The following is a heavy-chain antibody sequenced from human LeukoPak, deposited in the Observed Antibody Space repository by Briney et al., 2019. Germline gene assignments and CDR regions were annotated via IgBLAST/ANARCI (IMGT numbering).Heavy chain of an antibody. V-gene: IGHV4-39*07. Sequence: PSETLSLTCTVSGGSISSSSYYWGWIRQPPGKGLEWIGNIYYSGSTYYNPSLKSRVTISVETSKNQFSLKLSSVTAADTAVYYCARAGGRSWFDPWGQGTLVTVSS. CDR2: IYYSGST. CDR3: ARAGGRSWFDP. J-gene: IGHJ5*02. CDR1: GGSISSSSYY.